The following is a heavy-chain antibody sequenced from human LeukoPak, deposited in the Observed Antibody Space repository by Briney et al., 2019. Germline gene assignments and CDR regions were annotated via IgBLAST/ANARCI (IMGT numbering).Heavy chain of an antibody. V-gene: IGHV3-21*01. CDR1: GLTFITYS. CDR3: ARAYSHYYYYMDV. J-gene: IGHJ6*03. CDR2: ISSTGAYI. D-gene: IGHD2-21*01. Sequence: GSLRLSCFTSGLTFITYSMNWVRQGPGKGLEWVSSISSTGAYIYSADAMGGRFAISRDDSTSSLYLHMNSLRAEDTAVYYCARAYSHYYYYMDVWGKGTTVTVSS.